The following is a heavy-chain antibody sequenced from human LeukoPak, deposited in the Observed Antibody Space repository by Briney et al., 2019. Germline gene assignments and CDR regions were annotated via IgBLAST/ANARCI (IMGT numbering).Heavy chain of an antibody. D-gene: IGHD4-17*01. CDR1: GFTVSSNY. CDR2: LYSGGGT. CDR3: ARAPTRVTTFDY. V-gene: IGHV3-53*01. J-gene: IGHJ4*02. Sequence: GGSLRLSCAASGFTVSSNYMSWVRQAPGKGLEWVSALYSGGGTYYADSVKGRFTISGDNSKNTVYLQMNSLRVEDTAVYYCARAPTRVTTFDYWGQGTLVTVSS.